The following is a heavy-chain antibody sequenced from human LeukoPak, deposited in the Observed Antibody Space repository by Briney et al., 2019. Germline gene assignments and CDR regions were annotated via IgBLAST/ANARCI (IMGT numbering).Heavy chain of an antibody. CDR2: ISGSGGNT. D-gene: IGHD3-16*02. J-gene: IGHJ4*02. CDR1: GFTFSSYA. CDR3: AKDISGRSYRYCDY. V-gene: IGHV3-23*01. Sequence: GGSLRLSCAASGFTFSSYAMSWVRQAPGKGLEWVSAISGSGGNTHYADSVKGRFTISRDNSKNTLHLQMNSLRAEDTAVYYCAKDISGRSYRYCDYWGQGTLVTVSS.